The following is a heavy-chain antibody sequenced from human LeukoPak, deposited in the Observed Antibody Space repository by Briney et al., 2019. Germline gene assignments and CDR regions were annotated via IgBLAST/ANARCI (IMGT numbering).Heavy chain of an antibody. CDR3: ARLGSYLDSSGYYYGY. V-gene: IGHV1-18*01. CDR1: GYTFTSYG. Sequence: ASVKVSCKAPGYTFTSYGISWVRQAPGQGLEWMGWISAFNGNTNYAQKLQGRVTMTTDTSTSTAYMELRSLRSDDTAVYYCARLGSYLDSSGYYYGYWGQGTLVTVSS. J-gene: IGHJ4*02. D-gene: IGHD3-22*01. CDR2: ISAFNGNT.